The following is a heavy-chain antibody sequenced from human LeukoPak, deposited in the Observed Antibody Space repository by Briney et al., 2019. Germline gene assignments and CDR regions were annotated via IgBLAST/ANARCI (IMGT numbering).Heavy chain of an antibody. V-gene: IGHV4-30-2*01. CDR2: IYHSGGT. J-gene: IGHJ4*02. CDR1: GDSINSGAYS. CDR3: ARGVDLARAYYFDS. Sequence: SETLSLTCAVSGDSINSGAYSWSWIRQPPGKGLEWIGYIYHSGGTYYNPSLNSRLTISVDRSKNQFSLTLSPVTAADTALYFCARGVDLARAYYFDSRGQGTLVTVSS.